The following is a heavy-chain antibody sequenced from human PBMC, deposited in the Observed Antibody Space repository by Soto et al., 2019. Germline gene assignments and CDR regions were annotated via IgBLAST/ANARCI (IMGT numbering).Heavy chain of an antibody. Sequence: SEPLSRTCTVSGGSISSYYWSWLLQPPGKGLEWIGEINHSGSTNYNPSLKSRVTISVDTSKNQFSLKLSSVTAADTAVYYCARDTYYDILTGYYYYYGMDVWGQGTTVTV. V-gene: IGHV4-34*01. CDR1: GGSISSYY. CDR2: INHSGST. CDR3: ARDTYYDILTGYYYYYGMDV. D-gene: IGHD3-9*01. J-gene: IGHJ6*02.